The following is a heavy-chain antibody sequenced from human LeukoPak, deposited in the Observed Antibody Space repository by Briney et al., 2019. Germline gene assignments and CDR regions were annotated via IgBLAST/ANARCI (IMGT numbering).Heavy chain of an antibody. CDR3: TLGSY. D-gene: IGHD3-10*01. CDR1: GYIFNKYA. V-gene: IGHV7-4-1*02. Sequence: GASVKVSCKASGYIFNKYAINWVRQAPGQGLEWMGWINTNTGNPSYARDFTGRFVFSLDTSVNSAFLQINNLKAEDTAFYYCTLGSYWGQGTLVTVSS. J-gene: IGHJ4*02. CDR2: INTNTGNP.